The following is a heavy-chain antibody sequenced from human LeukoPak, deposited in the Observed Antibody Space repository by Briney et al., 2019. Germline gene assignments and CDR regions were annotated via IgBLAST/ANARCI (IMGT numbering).Heavy chain of an antibody. Sequence: GGSLRLSCAASGFAFSDCEMNWVRQAPGKGLEWVSYISSSGDKILHADSVKGRFTISRDNAKTTLYLQMNSLGAEDTAVYFCTRATTVVTSRGYYGMDVWGQGTTVTVSS. J-gene: IGHJ6*02. CDR2: ISSSGDKI. CDR3: TRATTVVTSRGYYGMDV. V-gene: IGHV3-48*03. D-gene: IGHD4-23*01. CDR1: GFAFSDCE.